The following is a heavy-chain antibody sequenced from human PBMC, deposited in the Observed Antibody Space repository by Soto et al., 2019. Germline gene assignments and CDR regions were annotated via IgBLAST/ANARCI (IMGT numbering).Heavy chain of an antibody. J-gene: IGHJ6*02. V-gene: IGHV3-15*01. CDR2: IKSKTDGGTT. Sequence: GGSLRLSCAASGFTFSNAWMSWVRQAPGKGLEWVGRIKSKTDGGTTDYAAPVKGRFTISRDDSKNTLYLQMNSLKTEDTAVYYCTTEGNYDFWSGYFPGYYYYGMDVWGQGTTVTVSS. CDR1: GFTFSNAW. CDR3: TTEGNYDFWSGYFPGYYYYGMDV. D-gene: IGHD3-3*01.